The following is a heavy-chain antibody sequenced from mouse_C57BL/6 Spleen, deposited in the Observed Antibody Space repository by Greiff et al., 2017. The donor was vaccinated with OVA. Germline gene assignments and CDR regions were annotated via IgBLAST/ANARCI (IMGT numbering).Heavy chain of an antibody. CDR3: TRRIIMDY. J-gene: IGHJ4*01. CDR1: GYTFTDYE. Sequence: VQLQQSGAELVRPGASVTLSCKASGYTFTDYEMHWVKQTPVHGLEWIGAIDPETGGTAYNQKFKGKAILTADKSSSTAYMELRSLTSEDSAVYYCTRRIIMDYWGQGTSVTVSS. V-gene: IGHV1-15*01. CDR2: IDPETGGT.